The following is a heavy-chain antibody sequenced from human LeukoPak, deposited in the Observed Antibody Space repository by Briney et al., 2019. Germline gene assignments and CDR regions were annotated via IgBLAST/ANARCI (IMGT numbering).Heavy chain of an antibody. V-gene: IGHV1-18*01. Sequence: ASVKVSCKASGHTFNSYGISWVRQAPGQGHEWVGWISTYNGDTKYAEKLQGRVSMTTDTSTTTAYMELTSLTSDDTATYYCARTRCTGGSCYDYWGQGTLVAVSS. J-gene: IGHJ4*02. D-gene: IGHD2-15*01. CDR2: ISTYNGDT. CDR3: ARTRCTGGSCYDY. CDR1: GHTFNSYG.